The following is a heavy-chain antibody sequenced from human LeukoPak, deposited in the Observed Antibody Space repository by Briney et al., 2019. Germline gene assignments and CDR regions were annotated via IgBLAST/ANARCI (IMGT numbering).Heavy chain of an antibody. D-gene: IGHD6-19*01. CDR3: ARGNPYSSGWYYYYYGMDV. CDR1: GGTFSSYA. Sequence: GASVKVSCKASGGTFSSYAISWVRQAPGQGLEWMGGIIPIFGTANYAQKFQGRVTITADESTSTAYMELSSLRSEDTAVYYCARGNPYSSGWYYYYYGMDVWGQGTTVTVSS. J-gene: IGHJ6*02. V-gene: IGHV1-69*13. CDR2: IIPIFGTA.